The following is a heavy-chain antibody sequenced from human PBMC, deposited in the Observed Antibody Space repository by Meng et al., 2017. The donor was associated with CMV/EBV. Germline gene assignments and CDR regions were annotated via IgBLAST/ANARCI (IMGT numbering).Heavy chain of an antibody. Sequence: GSLRLSCAVYGGSFSGYYWSWIRQPPGKGLEWIGEINHSGSTNYNPSLNSRVTISVDTTNNQFSLRLRSVTAADTAIYYCARGTGALSWGQGTLVTVSS. J-gene: IGHJ5*02. V-gene: IGHV4-34*01. CDR3: ARGTGALS. CDR1: GGSFSGYY. CDR2: INHSGST. D-gene: IGHD3-10*01.